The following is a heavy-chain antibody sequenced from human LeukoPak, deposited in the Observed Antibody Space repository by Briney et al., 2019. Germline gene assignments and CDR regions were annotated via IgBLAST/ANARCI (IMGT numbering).Heavy chain of an antibody. Sequence: GGSLRLSCAASGFTFSSYAMSWVRQAPGKGLEWVSAISGSGGSTYYADSVKGRFTISRDISKITLYLQMNSLRPEDTAVYYCAKDKGAYGSETGFDIWGQGILVTVSS. CDR2: ISGSGGST. V-gene: IGHV3-23*01. CDR1: GFTFSSYA. CDR3: AKDKGAYGSETGFDI. D-gene: IGHD4-17*01. J-gene: IGHJ4*02.